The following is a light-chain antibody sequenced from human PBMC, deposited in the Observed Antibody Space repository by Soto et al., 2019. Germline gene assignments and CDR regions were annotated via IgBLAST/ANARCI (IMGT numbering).Light chain of an antibody. J-gene: IGKJ4*01. Sequence: DILMTQSPSTLSASPGERVTISCRASQSVSTNLDWYQQKPGQAPKLLIYGASSGPTGIPARFSGSGSGTEFTLTISSLQSEDFATYYCQQNSSTPLTFGGGTKVEIK. CDR1: QSVSTN. V-gene: IGKV1-39*01. CDR3: QQNSSTPLT. CDR2: GAS.